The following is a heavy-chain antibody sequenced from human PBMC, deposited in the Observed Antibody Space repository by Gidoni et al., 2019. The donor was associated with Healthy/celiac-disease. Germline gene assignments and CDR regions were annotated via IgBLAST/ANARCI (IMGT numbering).Heavy chain of an antibody. CDR2: IRGSGVST. D-gene: IGHD2-2*03. J-gene: IGHJ4*02. V-gene: IGHV3-23*01. CDR3: AKLRLDNPSAFDY. Sequence: EVQLLESGGGLVQPGGSLRLTCAAYGLTFSSYAMIWFRQSPGKGLDLVSAIRGSGVSTYYADSVKGRFTISRDNSKNTLYLQMNSLRAEDTAVYYCAKLRLDNPSAFDYWGQGTLVTVSS. CDR1: GLTFSSYA.